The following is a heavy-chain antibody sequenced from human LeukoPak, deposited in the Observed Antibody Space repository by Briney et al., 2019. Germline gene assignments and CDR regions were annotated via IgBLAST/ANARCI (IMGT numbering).Heavy chain of an antibody. CDR2: INHSGST. V-gene: IGHV4-34*01. Sequence: SETLSLTCAVYGGSFSGYYWSWLRQPPGKGLEWIGEINHSGSTNYNPSLKSRVTISVDTSKNQFSLKLSSVTAADTAVYYCARATAYSSGWYYFDYWGQGTLVTVSS. J-gene: IGHJ4*02. CDR3: ARATAYSSGWYYFDY. D-gene: IGHD6-19*01. CDR1: GGSFSGYY.